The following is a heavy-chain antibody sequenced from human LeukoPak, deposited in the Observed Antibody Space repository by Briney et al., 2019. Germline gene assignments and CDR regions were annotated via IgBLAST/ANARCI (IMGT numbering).Heavy chain of an antibody. D-gene: IGHD6-13*01. J-gene: IGHJ4*02. CDR2: INPSGGST. CDR3: ARDLLLAAAGTGGDY. CDR1: GYTFTSYY. Sequence: GASVTVSCMASGYTFTSYYMHWVRQAPGQGLEWMGLINPSGGSTSYAQKFQGRVTMTRDTSTSTVYMELSSLRSEDTAVHYCARDLLLAAAGTGGDYWGQGTLVTVSS. V-gene: IGHV1-46*01.